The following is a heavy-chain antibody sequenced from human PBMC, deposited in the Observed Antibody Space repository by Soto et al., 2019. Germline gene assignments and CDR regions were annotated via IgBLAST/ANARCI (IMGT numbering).Heavy chain of an antibody. V-gene: IGHV3-30-3*01. J-gene: IGHJ6*02. D-gene: IGHD3-22*01. Sequence: VHLVESGGGVVQPGRSLRLSCAASEFTFSIYAMHWVRQAPGKGLEWVAVISYDGNTQYYADSMKGRFTISRDNSKNTLYLQLNSLRAEDTAVYYCARSDSSRYMDVWGQGTTVTVSS. CDR3: ARSDSSRYMDV. CDR1: EFTFSIYA. CDR2: ISYDGNTQ.